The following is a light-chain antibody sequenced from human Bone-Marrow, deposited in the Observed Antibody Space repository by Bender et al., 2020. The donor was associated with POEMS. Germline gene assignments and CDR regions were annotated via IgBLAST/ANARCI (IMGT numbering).Light chain of an antibody. Sequence: QSALTQPASVSASPGQSISISCTGTNSNLGSYDLVSWFQQHPGKAPKLLIHEVNQRPSGVSNRFSGSKSGNTASLTVSGLQAEDEADYYCCSSAGSRTLVFGGGTKLTVL. CDR1: NSNLGSYDL. CDR3: CSSAGSRTLV. V-gene: IGLV2-23*02. CDR2: EVN. J-gene: IGLJ3*02.